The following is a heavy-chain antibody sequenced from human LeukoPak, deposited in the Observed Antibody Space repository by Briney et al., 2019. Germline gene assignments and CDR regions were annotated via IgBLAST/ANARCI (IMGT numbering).Heavy chain of an antibody. CDR3: ARSGSPYCSSTSCYVGLFDY. CDR2: INPNSGGT. J-gene: IGHJ4*02. Sequence: ASVKVSCKASGYTFTGYYMHWVRQAPGQGLEWMGWINPNSGGTNYAQKFQGRVTMTRDTSISTAYMELSRLRSDDTAVYYCARSGSPYCSSTSCYVGLFDYWGQGTLVTVSS. D-gene: IGHD2-2*01. V-gene: IGHV1-2*02. CDR1: GYTFTGYY.